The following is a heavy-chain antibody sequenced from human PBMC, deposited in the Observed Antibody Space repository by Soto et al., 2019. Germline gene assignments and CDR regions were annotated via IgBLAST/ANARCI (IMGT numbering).Heavy chain of an antibody. CDR2: ISSSSSYI. D-gene: IGHD6-13*01. CDR1: GFTFSSYS. J-gene: IGHJ5*02. CDR3: ARSGGAAAGIHWFDP. V-gene: IGHV3-21*01. Sequence: EVQLVESGGGLVKPGGSLRLSCAASGFTFSSYSMNWVRQAPGKGLEWVSSISSSSSYIYYADSVKGRFTISRDNAKNSLYLQMNSLRAEDTAVYYCARSGGAAAGIHWFDPWGQGILATVSS.